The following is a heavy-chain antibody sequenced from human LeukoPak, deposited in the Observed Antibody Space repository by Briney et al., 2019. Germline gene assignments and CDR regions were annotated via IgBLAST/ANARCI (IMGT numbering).Heavy chain of an antibody. CDR2: ISGSGGST. Sequence: QSGGSLRLSCAASGFTFSSYAMSWVRQAPGKGLEWVSAISGSGGSTYYADSVKGRFTISRDNSKNTLYLQMNSLRAEDTAVYYCAQGNDYWSAYSTYFFNYWGQGTLVTVSS. CDR3: AQGNDYWSAYSTYFFNY. D-gene: IGHD3-3*01. CDR1: GFTFSSYA. V-gene: IGHV3-23*01. J-gene: IGHJ4*02.